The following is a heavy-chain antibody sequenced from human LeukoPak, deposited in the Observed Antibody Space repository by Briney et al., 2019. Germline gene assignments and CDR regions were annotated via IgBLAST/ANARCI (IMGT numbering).Heavy chain of an antibody. CDR3: ARDRSTVTTWVDY. D-gene: IGHD4-17*01. V-gene: IGHV3-48*04. J-gene: IGHJ4*02. CDR2: ISGSGTTI. Sequence: GGSLRLSCGASGFTFSTYGMSWVRQAPGKGLEWVSYISGSGTTIYYADSVKGRFTISRDNAKNSLFLQMNSLRAEDTAVYYCARDRSTVTTWVDYWGQGTLVTVSS. CDR1: GFTFSTYG.